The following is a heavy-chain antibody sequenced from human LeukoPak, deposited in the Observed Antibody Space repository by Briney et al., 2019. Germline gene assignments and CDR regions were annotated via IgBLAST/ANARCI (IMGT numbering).Heavy chain of an antibody. J-gene: IGHJ5*02. CDR1: GLTFSIYE. CDR3: ARAMGYSSGQNWFDP. D-gene: IGHD6-19*01. V-gene: IGHV3-48*03. CDR2: ISSGGTTI. Sequence: GGSLRLSCAASGLTFSIYEMNWVRQAPGKGLEWVSYISSGGTTIYYADSVKGRFTISRDNAKNSLYLQMNTLRAEDTAVYYCARAMGYSSGQNWFDPWGQGTLVTVSS.